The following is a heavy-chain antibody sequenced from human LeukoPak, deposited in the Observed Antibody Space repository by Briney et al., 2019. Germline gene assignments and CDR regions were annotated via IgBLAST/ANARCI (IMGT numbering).Heavy chain of an antibody. CDR3: ARAAELSGYSYDGGRFDY. V-gene: IGHV1-69*13. CDR1: GGTFSSYA. D-gene: IGHD5-18*01. J-gene: IGHJ4*02. CDR2: IIPIFGTA. Sequence: EASVKVSCTASGGTFSSYAISWVRQAPGQGLEWMGGIIPIFGTANYAQKFQGRVTITADESTSTAYMELSSLRSEDTAVYYCARAAELSGYSYDGGRFDYWGQGTLVTVSS.